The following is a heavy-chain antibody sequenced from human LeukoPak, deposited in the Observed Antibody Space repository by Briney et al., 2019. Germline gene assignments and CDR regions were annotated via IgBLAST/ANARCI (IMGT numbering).Heavy chain of an antibody. D-gene: IGHD3-10*01. CDR1: GFTFSSYW. V-gene: IGHV3-7*01. J-gene: IGHJ6*03. CDR3: ARDSSTYYYPAYMDV. Sequence: EGSLRLSCAASGFTFSSYWMSWVRQAPGKGLEWVANIKQDGSEKYYVDSVKGRFTISRDNAKNSLYLQMNSLRAEDTAVYYCARDSSTYYYPAYMDVWGKGTTVTVSS. CDR2: IKQDGSEK.